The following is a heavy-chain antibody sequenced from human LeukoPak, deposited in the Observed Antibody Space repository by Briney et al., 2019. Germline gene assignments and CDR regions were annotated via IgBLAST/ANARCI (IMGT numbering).Heavy chain of an antibody. CDR2: INPNIGDA. J-gene: IGHJ5*01. Sequence: ASVKVSCKASRYTFTDYFIHWVRQAPGQGLEWMRWINPNIGDASYAQKFQDRVTMTRDRSINTAYMELSRLTSDDTAVYYCARMALDGGDSLGFDSWGQGTLVTVSS. CDR1: RYTFTDYF. D-gene: IGHD2-21*02. V-gene: IGHV1-2*02. CDR3: ARMALDGGDSLGFDS.